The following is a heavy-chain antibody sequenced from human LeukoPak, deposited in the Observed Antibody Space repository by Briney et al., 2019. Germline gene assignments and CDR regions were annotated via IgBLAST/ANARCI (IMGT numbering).Heavy chain of an antibody. CDR2: ISYDGSNK. V-gene: IGHV3-30*18. D-gene: IGHD6-6*01. Sequence: GRSLRLSCAASGFTFVSYGMHWVRQAPGKGLEWVAVISYDGSNKYYADSVKGRFTISRDNSKNTLYLQMNTLRADDTAVYYCAKARPATAARVGYYYGLDVWGQGTTVTVSS. CDR3: AKARPATAARVGYYYGLDV. CDR1: GFTFVSYG. J-gene: IGHJ6*02.